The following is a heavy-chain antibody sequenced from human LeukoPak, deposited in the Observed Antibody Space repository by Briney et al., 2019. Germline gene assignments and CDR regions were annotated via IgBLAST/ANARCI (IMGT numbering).Heavy chain of an antibody. D-gene: IGHD1-26*01. CDR3: ARALEWELLEFDY. Sequence: GGSLRLSWAASGFIFSSYAMSWVRQAPGKGLEWVSVIYSGGSTYYADSVKGRFTISRDNSKNTLYLQMNSLRAEDTAVYYCARALEWELLEFDYWGQGTLVTVSS. CDR2: IYSGGST. V-gene: IGHV3-53*01. CDR1: GFIFSSYA. J-gene: IGHJ4*02.